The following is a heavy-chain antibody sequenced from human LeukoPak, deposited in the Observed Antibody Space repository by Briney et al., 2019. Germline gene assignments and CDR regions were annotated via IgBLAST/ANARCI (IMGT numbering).Heavy chain of an antibody. CDR2: INPNSGGT. D-gene: IGHD6-19*01. CDR1: GYTFTGHY. J-gene: IGHJ5*02. CDR3: AKGRVVAGSKSLTYHWFDP. Sequence: ASVKVSCKASGYTFTGHYMHWVRQAPGQGLEWMGWINPNSGGTKYVQNFQGRVTMTRDTSISTAYMGLSRLRSDDTAVYYCAKGRVVAGSKSLTYHWFDPWGQGTLVTVSS. V-gene: IGHV1-2*02.